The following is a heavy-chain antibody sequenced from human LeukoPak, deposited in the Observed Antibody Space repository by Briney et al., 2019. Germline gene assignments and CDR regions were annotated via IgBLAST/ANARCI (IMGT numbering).Heavy chain of an antibody. D-gene: IGHD6-6*01. CDR2: IIPIFGTA. CDR1: GGTFSSYA. J-gene: IGHJ4*02. V-gene: IGHV1-69*05. Sequence: GASVKVSCKASGGTFSSYAISWVRQAPGQGLEWGGGIIPIFGTANYAQKFQGRVTITTDESTSTAYMELSSLRSEDTAVYYCARDRRYSSSSYYDYWGQGTLVTVSS. CDR3: ARDRRYSSSSYYDY.